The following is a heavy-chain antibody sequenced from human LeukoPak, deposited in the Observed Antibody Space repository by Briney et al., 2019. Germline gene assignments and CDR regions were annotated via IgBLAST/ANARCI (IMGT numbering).Heavy chain of an antibody. J-gene: IGHJ6*02. V-gene: IGHV3-33*01. Sequence: GGSLRLSCAASGFTFRSYGMHWVRQAPGQGLEWVAVIWNDGSNEYYAGSVKGRFTISRDNSKNTLDLQMNSLRAEDTAVYYCAGQPYDMWSGYFPYGMDVWGQGTTVTVSS. CDR2: IWNDGSNE. CDR3: AGQPYDMWSGYFPYGMDV. CDR1: GFTFRSYG. D-gene: IGHD3-3*01.